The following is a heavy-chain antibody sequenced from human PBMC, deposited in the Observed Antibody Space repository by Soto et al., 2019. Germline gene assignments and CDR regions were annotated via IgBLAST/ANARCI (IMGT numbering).Heavy chain of an antibody. D-gene: IGHD2-15*01. CDR3: ARMTSVDIVVVVAAYSFDY. CDR1: GFTFSSYW. CDR2: IKQDGSEK. Sequence: EVQLVESGGGLVQPGGSLRLSCAASGFTFSSYWMSWVRQAPGKGLEWVANIKQDGSEKYYVDSVKGRFTISRDNAKNSLYLQRNSLRAEDTAVYYCARMTSVDIVVVVAAYSFDYWSQGTLVTVSS. V-gene: IGHV3-7*01. J-gene: IGHJ4*02.